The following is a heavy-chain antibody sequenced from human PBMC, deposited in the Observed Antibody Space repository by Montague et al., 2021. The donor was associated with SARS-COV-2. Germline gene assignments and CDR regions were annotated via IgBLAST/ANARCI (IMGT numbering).Heavy chain of an antibody. Sequence: SETLSLTCAVYGGSFSGYYWSWIRQPPGKGLEWIEEINHSGSTNYNPSLKSRVTISVDTSKSQFSLKLSSVTAADTAVYYCARVRAVPAAMRIFSLGRSYYGMDVWGQGTTVTVSS. J-gene: IGHJ6*02. D-gene: IGHD2-2*01. V-gene: IGHV4-34*01. CDR2: INHSGST. CDR3: ARVRAVPAAMRIFSLGRSYYGMDV. CDR1: GGSFSGYY.